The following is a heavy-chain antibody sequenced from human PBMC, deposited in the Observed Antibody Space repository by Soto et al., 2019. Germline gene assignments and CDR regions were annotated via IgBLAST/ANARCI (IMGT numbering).Heavy chain of an antibody. Sequence: GGSLRLSCAASGFTLSSYAMSWVRQAPGKGLEWVSAISGSGGSTYYADSVKGRFTISRDNSKNTLYLQMNSLRAEDTAVYYCAKVPKYDFWSAYYAYWGQGTLVTVSS. J-gene: IGHJ4*02. CDR2: ISGSGGST. D-gene: IGHD3-3*01. V-gene: IGHV3-23*01. CDR3: AKVPKYDFWSAYYAY. CDR1: GFTLSSYA.